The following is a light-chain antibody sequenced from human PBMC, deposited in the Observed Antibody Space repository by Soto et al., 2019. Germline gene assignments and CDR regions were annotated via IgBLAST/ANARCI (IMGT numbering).Light chain of an antibody. CDR2: GAS. Sequence: IGWTQSPDTLSLSPGEIATLSCRASQTVIHNHLAWHQQKPGQTPRLLVYGASSRATGIPDRFSGSGSGTDFTLTISRLEPEDFAVYYCQQHGTSPITFGQGTRLEIK. CDR1: QTVIHNH. CDR3: QQHGTSPIT. J-gene: IGKJ5*01. V-gene: IGKV3-20*01.